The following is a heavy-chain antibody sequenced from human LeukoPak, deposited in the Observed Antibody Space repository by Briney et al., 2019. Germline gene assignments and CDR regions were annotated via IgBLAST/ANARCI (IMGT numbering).Heavy chain of an antibody. J-gene: IGHJ4*02. CDR2: TKSKTDGGTT. CDR3: TTDDGDWIDI. CDR1: GFTFGNAW. Sequence: GGSLRVSCTASGFTFGNAWRSWVRQAPGKGLEWVGRTKSKTDGGTTDYAAPVKGRFTISRDDSKNTLYVQMNSLKTEDTAVYYCTTDDGDWIDIRGPRTLVTVSS. V-gene: IGHV3-15*01. D-gene: IGHD1-1*01.